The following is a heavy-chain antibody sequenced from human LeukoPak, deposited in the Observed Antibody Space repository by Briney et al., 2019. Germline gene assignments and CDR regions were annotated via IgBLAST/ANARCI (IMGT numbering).Heavy chain of an antibody. V-gene: IGHV4-39*07. CDR2: VYYSGIT. J-gene: IGHJ4*02. CDR1: GGSISSSSYY. D-gene: IGHD5-12*01. Sequence: NPSETLSLTCTVSGGSISSSSYYWGWIRQPPGKGLEWIGSVYYSGITYYNPSLKSRVTISVDTSKNQFSLKLSSATAADTAIYYCARRYSGYDVVGRNDYWGQGTLVTVSS. CDR3: ARRYSGYDVVGRNDY.